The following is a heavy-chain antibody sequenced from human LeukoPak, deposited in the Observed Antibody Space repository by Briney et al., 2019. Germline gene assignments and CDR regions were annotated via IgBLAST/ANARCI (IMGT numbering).Heavy chain of an antibody. CDR1: GFTFSSYS. D-gene: IGHD3-10*01. J-gene: IGHJ4*02. V-gene: IGHV3-21*01. CDR2: ISSSSSYI. Sequence: PGGSLRLSCAASGFTFSSYSMNWVRQAPGKGLEWVSSISSSSSYIYYADSVKGRFTISRDNAKNSLYLQMNSLRAEDTAVYYCARDRRVTMVRGAFDYWGQGTLVTVSS. CDR3: ARDRRVTMVRGAFDY.